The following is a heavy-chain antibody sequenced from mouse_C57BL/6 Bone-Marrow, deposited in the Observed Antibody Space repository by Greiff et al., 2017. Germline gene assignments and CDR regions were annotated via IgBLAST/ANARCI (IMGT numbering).Heavy chain of an antibody. J-gene: IGHJ2*01. CDR3: ARPSFYYGSSFFDY. V-gene: IGHV1-55*01. CDR2: IYPGSGST. Sequence: QVQLQQPGAELVKPGASVKMSCKASGYTFTSYWITWVKQRPGQGLEWIGDIYPGSGSTNSNEKFKSKATLTVDTSSSTAYMQLSSLTSEDSAVYYCARPSFYYGSSFFDYWGQGTTLTVSS. D-gene: IGHD1-1*01. CDR1: GYTFTSYW.